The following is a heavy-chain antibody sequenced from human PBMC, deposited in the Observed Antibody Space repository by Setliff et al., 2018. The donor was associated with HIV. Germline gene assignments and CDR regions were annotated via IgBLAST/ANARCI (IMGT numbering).Heavy chain of an antibody. D-gene: IGHD2-15*01. J-gene: IGHJ4*02. CDR3: ARGFPFCSGGNCRANYFDY. Sequence: KPSETLSLTCAVYGGSFSAYHWSWIRQTPGKGLEWLGEINHSGSTAYNLALESRVSMSVDTSKNQFSLKLGSVTAADTAVFYCARGFPFCSGGNCRANYFDYWGQGTLVTVSS. CDR1: GGSFSAYH. V-gene: IGHV4-34*01. CDR2: INHSGST.